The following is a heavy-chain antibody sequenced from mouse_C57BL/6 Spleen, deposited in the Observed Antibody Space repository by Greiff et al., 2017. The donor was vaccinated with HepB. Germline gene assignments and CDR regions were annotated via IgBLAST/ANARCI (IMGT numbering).Heavy chain of an antibody. CDR2: IYPRSGNT. CDR3: ARWGLRGAMDY. CDR1: GYTFTSYG. D-gene: IGHD3-2*02. Sequence: VQLVESGAELARPGASVKLSCKASGYTFTSYGISWVKQRTGQGLEWIGEIYPRSGNTYYNEKFKGKATLTADKSSSTAYMELRSLTSEDSAVYFCARWGLRGAMDYWGQGTSVTVSS. J-gene: IGHJ4*01. V-gene: IGHV1-81*01.